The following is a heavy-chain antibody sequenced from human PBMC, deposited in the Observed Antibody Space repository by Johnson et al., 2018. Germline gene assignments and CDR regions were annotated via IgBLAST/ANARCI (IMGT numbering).Heavy chain of an antibody. V-gene: IGHV3-23*04. Sequence: VQLVQSGGGLVQPRGSLRLSCAASGFTFSSSAMSWVRQAPGKGLEWVSAISGSGGSTYYADSVKGRFTISRDNSKNTRYLQINSLRAEDTAVNYCAKLFSPYSSGWYGHFDPWGQGSLVTGSS. CDR1: GFTFSSSA. CDR3: AKLFSPYSSGWYGHFDP. D-gene: IGHD6-19*01. CDR2: ISGSGGST. J-gene: IGHJ5*02.